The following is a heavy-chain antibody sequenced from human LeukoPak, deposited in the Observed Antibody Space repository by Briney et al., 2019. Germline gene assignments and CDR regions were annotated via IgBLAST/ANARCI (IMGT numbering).Heavy chain of an antibody. Sequence: ASVKVSCKASGYTFTSYYMHWVRQAPGQGLEWMGIINPSGGSTSYAQKFQGRVTMTRDMSTSTVYMELSSLRSEDTAVCYCAREMGGWYFPYYYYYMDVWGKGTTVTVSS. CDR2: INPSGGST. CDR1: GYTFTSYY. J-gene: IGHJ6*03. CDR3: AREMGGWYFPYYYYYMDV. D-gene: IGHD6-19*01. V-gene: IGHV1-46*01.